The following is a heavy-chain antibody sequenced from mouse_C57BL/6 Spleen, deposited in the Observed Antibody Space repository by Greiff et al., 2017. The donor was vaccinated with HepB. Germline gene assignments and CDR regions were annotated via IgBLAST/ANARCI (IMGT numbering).Heavy chain of an antibody. D-gene: IGHD1-1*01. CDR3: AGGYYYGSSPWFAY. Sequence: EVMLVDSGGGLVKPGGSLKLSCAASGFTFSSYAMSWVRQTPEKRLEWVATISDGGSYTYYPDNVKGRFTISRDNAKNNLYLQMSHLKSEDTAMYYCAGGYYYGSSPWFAYWGQGTLVTVSA. V-gene: IGHV5-4*03. J-gene: IGHJ3*01. CDR2: ISDGGSYT. CDR1: GFTFSSYA.